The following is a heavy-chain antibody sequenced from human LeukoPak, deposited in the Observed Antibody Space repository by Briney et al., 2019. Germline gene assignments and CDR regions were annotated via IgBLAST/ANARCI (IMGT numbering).Heavy chain of an antibody. J-gene: IGHJ4*02. Sequence: PGGSLRLSCAASGFTFSSYAMTWVRQAPGKGLEWVSGISGSGGSTYYADSVRGRFTISRDNSNNTLYLQMNSLRAEDTAVCYCAKNSGSYPRYYFDYWGQGTLVTVSS. V-gene: IGHV3-23*01. CDR1: GFTFSSYA. CDR3: AKNSGSYPRYYFDY. CDR2: ISGSGGST. D-gene: IGHD1-26*01.